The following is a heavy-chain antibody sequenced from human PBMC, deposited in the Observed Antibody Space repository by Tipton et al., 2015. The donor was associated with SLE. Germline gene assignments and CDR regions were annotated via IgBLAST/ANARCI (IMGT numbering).Heavy chain of an antibody. V-gene: IGHV4-59*11. CDR3: ARGPYGPAASYDY. D-gene: IGHD2-2*01. Sequence: TLSLTCSVSGASIRSQYWGWIRQPPGKGLEWIANIYDTGHTNYNPSLKSRVTISVDTSKNQFSLKLKSVSAADTAVYYCARGPYGPAASYDYWGQGSLVTVSS. CDR2: IYDTGHT. J-gene: IGHJ4*02. CDR1: GASIRSQY.